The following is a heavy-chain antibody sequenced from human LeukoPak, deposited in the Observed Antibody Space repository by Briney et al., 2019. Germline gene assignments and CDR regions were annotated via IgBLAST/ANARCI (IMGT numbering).Heavy chain of an antibody. CDR1: GFTFSSYG. CDR3: ARDQVTPAAAGTRYFDY. J-gene: IGHJ4*02. Sequence: GGSLRLSCAASGFTFSSYGMHWVRQAPGKGLEWVAVIWYDGSNKYYADSVKGRFTISRDNSKNTLYLKMNSLRAEDTAVYYCARDQVTPAAAGTRYFDYWGQGTLVTVSS. V-gene: IGHV3-33*01. D-gene: IGHD6-13*01. CDR2: IWYDGSNK.